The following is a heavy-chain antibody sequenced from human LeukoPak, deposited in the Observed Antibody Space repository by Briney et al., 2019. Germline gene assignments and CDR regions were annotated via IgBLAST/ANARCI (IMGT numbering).Heavy chain of an antibody. J-gene: IGHJ4*02. V-gene: IGHV3-30*02. CDR2: IRYDGSNK. CDR3: AKDSVVAASTPGF. Sequence: GGSLRLSCAASGFTFSNYGIHWVRQAPGKGLEWVAFIRYDGSNKEYADSVKGRFTISRDNSKNTLYLQMNSLRTEDTAVYYCAKDSVVAASTPGFWGQGILVTVSS. D-gene: IGHD2-15*01. CDR1: GFTFSNYG.